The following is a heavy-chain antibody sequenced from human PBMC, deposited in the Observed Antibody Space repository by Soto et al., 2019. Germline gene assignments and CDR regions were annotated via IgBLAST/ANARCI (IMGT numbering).Heavy chain of an antibody. D-gene: IGHD6-19*01. CDR2: ISGSGGST. CDR3: AKAGYSSGWNRVYYFDY. J-gene: IGHJ4*02. CDR1: GFTFSSYA. Sequence: GSLRLSCAASGFTFSSYAMSWVRQAPGKGLEWVSAISGSGGSTYYADSVKGRFTISRDNSKNTLYLQMNSLRAEDTAVYYCAKAGYSSGWNRVYYFDYWGQGTLVTVSS. V-gene: IGHV3-23*01.